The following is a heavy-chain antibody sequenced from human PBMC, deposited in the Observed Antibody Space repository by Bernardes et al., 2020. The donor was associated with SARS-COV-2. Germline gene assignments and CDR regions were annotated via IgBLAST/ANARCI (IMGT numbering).Heavy chain of an antibody. J-gene: IGHJ6*02. V-gene: IGHV1-2*02. CDR3: ARGAARGAYYYYGMDV. D-gene: IGHD2-15*01. CDR2: INPNSGGT. Sequence: ASVKVSCKASGYTFTGYCMHWVRQAPGQGLEWMGWINPNSGGTNYAQKFQGRVTMTRDTSISTAYMELSRLRSDDTAVYYCARGAARGAYYYYGMDVWGQGTTVTVSS. CDR1: GYTFTGYC.